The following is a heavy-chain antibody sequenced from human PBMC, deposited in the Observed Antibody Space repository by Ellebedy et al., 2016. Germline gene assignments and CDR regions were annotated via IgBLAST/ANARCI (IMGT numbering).Heavy chain of an antibody. D-gene: IGHD1-7*01. Sequence: ASVKVSXXASGYTFTSYYMHWVRQAPGQGLEWMGVINPSGGSTTYAQKFQGRVTMTRNTSISTAYMELSSLRSEDTAVYYCASGLELLYWGQGTLVTVSS. CDR2: INPSGGST. J-gene: IGHJ4*02. CDR1: GYTFTSYY. V-gene: IGHV1-46*01. CDR3: ASGLELLY.